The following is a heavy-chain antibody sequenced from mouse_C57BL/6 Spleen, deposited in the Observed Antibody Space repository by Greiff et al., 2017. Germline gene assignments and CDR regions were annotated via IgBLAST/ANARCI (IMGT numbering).Heavy chain of an antibody. CDR1: GYTFTDYE. CDR3: TDYYGSSTQFAY. Sequence: QVQLKQSGAELVRPGASVTLSCKASGYTFTDYEMHWVKQTPVHGLEWIGAIDPETGGPAYNQKFTGKAILTADKSSCTAYMELPSLTSKDSAVYYCTDYYGSSTQFAYWGQGTLVTVSA. V-gene: IGHV1-15*01. D-gene: IGHD1-1*01. J-gene: IGHJ3*01. CDR2: IDPETGGP.